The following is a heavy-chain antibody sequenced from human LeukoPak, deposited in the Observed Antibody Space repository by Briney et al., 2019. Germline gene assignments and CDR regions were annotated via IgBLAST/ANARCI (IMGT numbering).Heavy chain of an antibody. V-gene: IGHV4-39*01. J-gene: IGHJ4*02. Sequence: SETLFLTCSVSGASVSSVSDYWGWFRQSPGEGLEWIGSIIYGGRTYYNPSLKSRVTMSVDTSKNQFSLKMRSVTAADTAVYYCARHDYDSTGSYWGYYFDYRGQGTLVTVSS. CDR2: IIYGGRT. CDR1: GASVSSVSDY. CDR3: ARHDYDSTGSYWGYYFDY. D-gene: IGHD3-22*01.